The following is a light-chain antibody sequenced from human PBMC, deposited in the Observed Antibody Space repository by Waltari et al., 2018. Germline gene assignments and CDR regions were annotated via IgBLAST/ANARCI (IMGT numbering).Light chain of an antibody. V-gene: IGLV4-69*01. Sequence: LVLTQSPSASASLGASVKLTCSLPGEYSAYAIAWHQQQPPTGPRYLMPVNSDGSHKKGDAISERFSGSSSDVDRYLIISRLQSDDEADYFCQTWGTGIQVFGSGTKLTVL. CDR1: GEYSAYA. CDR3: QTWGTGIQV. J-gene: IGLJ3*02. CDR2: VNSDGSH.